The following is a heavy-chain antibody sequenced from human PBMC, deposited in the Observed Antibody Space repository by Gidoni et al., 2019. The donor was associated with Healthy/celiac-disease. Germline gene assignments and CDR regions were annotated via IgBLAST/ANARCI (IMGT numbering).Heavy chain of an antibody. CDR3: ARPRSYGDYGY. D-gene: IGHD4-17*01. V-gene: IGHV4-39*01. J-gene: IGHJ4*02. CDR1: VGSISSSSYY. Sequence: QLQLQESGPGLVKPSETLSLTCTVSVGSISSSSYYWGWIRQPPGKGLEWIGSIYYSGSTYYNPSLKSRVTISVDTSKNQFSLKLSSVTAADTAVYYCARPRSYGDYGYWGQGTLVTVSS. CDR2: IYYSGST.